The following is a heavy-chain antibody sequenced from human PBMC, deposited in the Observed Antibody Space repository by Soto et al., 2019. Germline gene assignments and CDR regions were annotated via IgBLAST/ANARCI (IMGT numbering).Heavy chain of an antibody. CDR2: INAGNGNT. Sequence: SVKGSCKAAGYTFTSYAMHWVRQAPGQRLEWMGWINAGNGNTKYSQKFQGRVTITRDTSASTAYMELSSLRSEDTAVSYCASSSWIPPPLFDYWGQGTLVTVSS. V-gene: IGHV1-3*01. D-gene: IGHD6-13*01. J-gene: IGHJ4*02. CDR1: GYTFTSYA. CDR3: ASSSWIPPPLFDY.